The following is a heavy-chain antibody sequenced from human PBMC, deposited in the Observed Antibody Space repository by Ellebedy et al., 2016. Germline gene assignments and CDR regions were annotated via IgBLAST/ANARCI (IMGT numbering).Heavy chain of an antibody. CDR1: GYSISSGYY. J-gene: IGHJ4*02. D-gene: IGHD3-16*02. CDR2: IYHSGST. Sequence: SETLSLTXTVSGYSISSGYYWGWIRQPPGKGLEWIGSIYHSGSTNYNPSLKSRVTISVDTSKNQFSLKLSSVTAADTAVYYCARSRVTFGGVIVPRRYFDYWGQGTLVTVSS. V-gene: IGHV4-38-2*02. CDR3: ARSRVTFGGVIVPRRYFDY.